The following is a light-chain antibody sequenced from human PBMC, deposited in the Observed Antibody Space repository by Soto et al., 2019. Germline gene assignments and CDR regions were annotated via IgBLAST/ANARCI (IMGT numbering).Light chain of an antibody. V-gene: IGLV1-40*01. CDR2: EDT. CDR1: SSNIGAGYE. Sequence: QSVLTQPPSVSVAPGERVTISCTGSSSNIGAGYEAHWYQQLPGTSPKLLIYEDTDRPSGVPDRFSGSKSGTSASLAITGLLAEDEADYYCQSYDNSLSGSYVFGTGTKVTVL. J-gene: IGLJ1*01. CDR3: QSYDNSLSGSYV.